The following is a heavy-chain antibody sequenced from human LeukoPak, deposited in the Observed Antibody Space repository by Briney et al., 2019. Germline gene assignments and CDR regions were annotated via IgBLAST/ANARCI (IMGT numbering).Heavy chain of an antibody. CDR3: ARDSVEMATIIPTNFAF. Sequence: VKVSCKASGGTFSNYGLNWVRQAPGQGLEWMGRIIAILDITKVPQKFQGRITITADKSTSTAYMDLSSLRSEDTAVYYCARDSVEMATIIPTNFAFWGQGTLVTVSS. D-gene: IGHD5-24*01. V-gene: IGHV1-69*10. J-gene: IGHJ4*02. CDR2: IIAILDIT. CDR1: GGTFSNYG.